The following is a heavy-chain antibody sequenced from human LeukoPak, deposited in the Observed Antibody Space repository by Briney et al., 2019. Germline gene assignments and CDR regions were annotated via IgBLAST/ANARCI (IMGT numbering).Heavy chain of an antibody. Sequence: PGGSLRLSCAASGFTFSDYYMSWIRQAPGKGLEWVSCISSSGSTIYYADSVKGRFTISRDNAKNSLYLQMNSLRAEDTAVYYCASHPGEGFWFDPWGQGTLVTVSS. CDR2: ISSSGSTI. J-gene: IGHJ5*02. D-gene: IGHD3-10*01. CDR3: ASHPGEGFWFDP. CDR1: GFTFSDYY. V-gene: IGHV3-11*01.